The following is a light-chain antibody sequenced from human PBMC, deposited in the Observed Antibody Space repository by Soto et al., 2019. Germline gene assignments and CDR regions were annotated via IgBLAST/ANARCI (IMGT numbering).Light chain of an antibody. CDR2: GAS. V-gene: IGKV3-15*01. Sequence: EIVMTQSPVTLSVSPGERATLSCRASQTVTTDLAWYQQKPGQAPRLVIHGASTRATDFPARFSGSGSGTEFTLTISSLQSEDIATYYCQQYYSLPVFGPGTRVQI. J-gene: IGKJ3*01. CDR3: QQYYSLPV. CDR1: QTVTTD.